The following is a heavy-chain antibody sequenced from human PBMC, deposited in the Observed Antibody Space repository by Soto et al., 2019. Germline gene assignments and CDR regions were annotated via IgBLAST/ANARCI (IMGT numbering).Heavy chain of an antibody. CDR3: ATEGAKTTWNFDY. Sequence: SETLSLTCAVSGDSISSGYHWAWIRQPPGKGLEWVAGVSPHGANTYYADSVRGRFIISRDDSRNTVSLDMNSLRGDDSAVYYCATEGAKTTWNFDYWGQGTVVT. V-gene: IGHV4-38-2*01. CDR2: VSPHGANT. CDR1: GDSISSGYH. J-gene: IGHJ4*02. D-gene: IGHD1-1*01.